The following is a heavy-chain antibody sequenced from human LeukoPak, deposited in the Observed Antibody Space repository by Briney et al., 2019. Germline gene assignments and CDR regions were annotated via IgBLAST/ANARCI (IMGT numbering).Heavy chain of an antibody. Sequence: PGGSVTLSCPASGCTFSSYGMHWVRQAPGKGLEWVGVIWNDGSYKYYRHSVQARFSISRDNSGGMSYLQMNSLRVEDTAGYYFAKGRVTADRPPSEYWGQGALVTVS. V-gene: IGHV3-33*06. J-gene: IGHJ4*02. CDR1: GCTFSSYG. CDR2: IWNDGSYK. D-gene: IGHD2-21*02. CDR3: AKGRVTADRPPSEY.